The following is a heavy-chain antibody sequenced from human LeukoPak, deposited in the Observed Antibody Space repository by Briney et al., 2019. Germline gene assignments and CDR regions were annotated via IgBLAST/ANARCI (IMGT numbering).Heavy chain of an antibody. J-gene: IGHJ4*02. Sequence: GGSLRFSCVASGFTFTNYGMMWVRQAPGKGLVWVSYINSDGRSTTYADSVKGRFTISRDNAKNTLYLQMSSLRAEDTAMYYCARNSNGMSNWGQGTLVIVSS. D-gene: IGHD2-8*01. CDR1: GFTFTNYG. CDR3: ARNSNGMSN. CDR2: INSDGRST. V-gene: IGHV3-74*01.